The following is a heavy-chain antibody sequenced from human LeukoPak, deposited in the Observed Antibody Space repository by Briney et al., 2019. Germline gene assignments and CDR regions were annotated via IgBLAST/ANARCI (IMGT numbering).Heavy chain of an antibody. J-gene: IGHJ4*02. CDR3: ARRTVPGRPGY. V-gene: IGHV3-66*04. D-gene: IGHD6-6*01. CDR2: IYSGGST. Sequence: GESLRLSCAASGFTVSSNDMGWVRQVPGKGLEWVSVIYSGGSTNYTDSVKGRFSISRDNSKNTVSLQMNSLRAEDTAVYYCARRTVPGRPGYWGQGTLVTVSS. CDR1: GFTVSSND.